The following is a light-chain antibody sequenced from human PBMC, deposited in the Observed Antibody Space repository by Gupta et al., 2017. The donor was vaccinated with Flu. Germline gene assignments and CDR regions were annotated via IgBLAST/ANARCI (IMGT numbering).Light chain of an antibody. Sequence: HTARITCSGDALPKQYAYWYQQKPGQAPVLVIYRDSERPSGIPERFSGSSSGTTVTLTISGVQAEDEADYYCQSADSSGTPWVFGGGTKLTVL. CDR3: QSADSSGTPWV. V-gene: IGLV3-25*03. CDR1: ALPKQY. J-gene: IGLJ3*02. CDR2: RDS.